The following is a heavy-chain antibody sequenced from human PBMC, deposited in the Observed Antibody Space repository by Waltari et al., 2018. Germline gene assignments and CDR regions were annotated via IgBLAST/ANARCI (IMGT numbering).Heavy chain of an antibody. J-gene: IGHJ2*01. Sequence: QVQLVQSGAEVKEAGSSVKVACKASGCTFSSYAISRVRQAPGRALEWMGGIGPIFGTATYEQNSQGGLTLTADESTSTDYMELSGLRSEDTAVYYCATFNCSRTSCYTGEGYWYFDLWGRGTLVTVSS. CDR1: GCTFSSYA. CDR3: ATFNCSRTSCYTGEGYWYFDL. V-gene: IGHV1-69*12. CDR2: IGPIFGTA. D-gene: IGHD2-2*02.